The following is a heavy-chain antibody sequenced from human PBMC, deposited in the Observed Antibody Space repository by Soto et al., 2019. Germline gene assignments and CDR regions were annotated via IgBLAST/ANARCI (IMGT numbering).Heavy chain of an antibody. Sequence: QVQLVESGGGVVQPGRSLRLSCAASGFTFSSYGMHWVRQAPGKGLEWVAVIWYDGSNKYYADSVKGRFTISRDNSKNTLYLEMNRLRAEDTAVYYCARVGEIYGSGSFDYWGQGTLVTVSS. CDR3: ARVGEIYGSGSFDY. V-gene: IGHV3-33*01. J-gene: IGHJ4*02. D-gene: IGHD3-10*01. CDR2: IWYDGSNK. CDR1: GFTFSSYG.